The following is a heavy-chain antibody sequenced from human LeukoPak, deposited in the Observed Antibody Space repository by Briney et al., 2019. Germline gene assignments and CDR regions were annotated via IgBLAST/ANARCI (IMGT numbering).Heavy chain of an antibody. D-gene: IGHD6-19*01. V-gene: IGHV4-59*08. Sequence: SETLSLTCTVSGGSISGYYWSWIRQPPGKGLEWIGYIYYSGSTNYNPSLESRVTISVDTSNNQFSLKLSSVTAADTAVYYCARRDTSRWLPDYWGQGTLVTVSS. J-gene: IGHJ4*02. CDR1: GGSISGYY. CDR3: ARRDTSRWLPDY. CDR2: IYYSGST.